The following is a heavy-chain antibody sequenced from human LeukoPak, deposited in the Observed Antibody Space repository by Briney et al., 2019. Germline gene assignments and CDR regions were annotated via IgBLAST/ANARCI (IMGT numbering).Heavy chain of an antibody. CDR1: GGSISSYY. D-gene: IGHD6-13*01. CDR3: ARPYRIAAAPLGY. J-gene: IGHJ4*02. CDR2: INHSGST. Sequence: PSETLSLTCTVSGGSISSYYWSWIRQPPGKGLEWIGEINHSGSTNYNPSLKSRVTISVDTSKNQFSLKLSSVTAADTAVYYCARPYRIAAAPLGYWGQGTLVTVSS. V-gene: IGHV4-34*01.